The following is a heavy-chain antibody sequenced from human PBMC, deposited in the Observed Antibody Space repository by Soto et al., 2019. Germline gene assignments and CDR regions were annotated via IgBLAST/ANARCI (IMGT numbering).Heavy chain of an antibody. CDR2: ISNDENIK. J-gene: IGHJ4*02. D-gene: IGHD2-21*01. CDR1: GFTFSNFG. Sequence: QVQLVESGGGVVQPGGSLRLSCVASGFTFSNFGMHWVRQAPGKGLEWVAVISNDENIKQYADSVRGRFAISRDSSNNTLYLQMTSLRAEDTAIYYCARGLHSVLDYWGQGTLVTVSS. CDR3: ARGLHSVLDY. V-gene: IGHV3-33*01.